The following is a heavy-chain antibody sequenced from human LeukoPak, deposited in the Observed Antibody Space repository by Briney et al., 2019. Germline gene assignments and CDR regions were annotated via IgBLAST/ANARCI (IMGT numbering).Heavy chain of an antibody. CDR3: LKDDYCSIPGCVIDALVV. J-gene: IGHJ3*01. V-gene: IGHV3-23*01. CDR1: GFPFGDFA. Sequence: GGSLRLSCAASGFPFGDFAMTWVRQVPGGGLQWVSTITRSGQNTYYADSVKGRFTISRDDYKGMLYLQMNSLRAEDTAMYYPLKDDYCSIPGCVIDALVVWGQGTVVTVSS. D-gene: IGHD4-11*01. CDR2: ITRSGQNT.